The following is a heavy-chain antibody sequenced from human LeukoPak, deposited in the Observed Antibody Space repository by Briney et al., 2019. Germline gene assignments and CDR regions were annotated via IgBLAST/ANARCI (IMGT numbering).Heavy chain of an antibody. J-gene: IGHJ4*02. CDR1: GGTFSSYA. D-gene: IGHD3-3*01. Sequence: SVKVSCKASGGTFSSYAISWVRQAPGQGLEWMGGIIPIFGTANYAQKFQGRVTITADKSKSTAYMELSSLRSEDTAVYYCARHCQECPDDYWGQGTLVTVSS. CDR3: ARHCQECPDDY. CDR2: IIPIFGTA. V-gene: IGHV1-69*06.